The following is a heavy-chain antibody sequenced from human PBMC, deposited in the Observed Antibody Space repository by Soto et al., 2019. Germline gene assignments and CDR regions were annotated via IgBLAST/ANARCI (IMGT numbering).Heavy chain of an antibody. D-gene: IGHD3-3*01. CDR2: ISYDGSNK. CDR3: ARDKTTRDFWRLAPVDYFDY. V-gene: IGHV3-30-3*01. CDR1: GFTFSSYA. Sequence: GSLRLSCAASGFTFSSYAMHWVRQAPGKGLEWVAVISYDGSNKYYADSVKGRFTISRDNSKNTLYLQMNSLRAEDTAVYYCARDKTTRDFWRLAPVDYFDYWGQRTLVTVSS. J-gene: IGHJ4*02.